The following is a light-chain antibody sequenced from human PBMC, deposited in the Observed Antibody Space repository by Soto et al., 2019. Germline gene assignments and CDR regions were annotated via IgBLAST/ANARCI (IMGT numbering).Light chain of an antibody. CDR3: QQRSNWPPMYT. CDR1: QSVSSY. J-gene: IGKJ2*01. CDR2: DAS. V-gene: IGKV3-11*01. Sequence: EIVLTQSPATLSLSPGERATLSCRASQSVSSYLAWYQQKPGQAPRLLIYDASNRATGIPARFSGSGSGTDFTLTIRSLEPEDSAVYYCQQRSNWPPMYTFGQGTKLEIK.